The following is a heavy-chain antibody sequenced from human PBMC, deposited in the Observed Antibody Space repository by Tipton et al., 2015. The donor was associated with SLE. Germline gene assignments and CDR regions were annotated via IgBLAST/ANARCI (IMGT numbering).Heavy chain of an antibody. D-gene: IGHD2-15*01. CDR2: DYESGTT. Sequence: TLSLTCFVSGGYITSDIYYWGWIRQPPGKGLEWIGSDYESGTTYYNPSLKSRVNMSVDTSKTQFSLKLSSLTAADTAVYYCARVVTVVATHYYDMDVWGLGATVTVSS. J-gene: IGHJ6*02. CDR1: GGYITSDIYY. V-gene: IGHV4-39*07. CDR3: ARVVTVVATHYYDMDV.